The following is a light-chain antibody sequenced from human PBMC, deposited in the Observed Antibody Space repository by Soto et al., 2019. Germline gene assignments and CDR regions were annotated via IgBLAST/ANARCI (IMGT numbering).Light chain of an antibody. CDR3: SSYTSSSTYV. CDR2: DVS. Sequence: QSVLTHPASVSGTPGQSIVISLIVTRNNVGGYNYVSWYQQHPGKAPKLMIYDVSNRPSGVSNRFSGSKSGNTASLTISGLQAVVEADYSCSSYTSSSTYVFGPGSMV. V-gene: IGLV2-14*01. J-gene: IGLJ1*01. CDR1: RNNVGGYNY.